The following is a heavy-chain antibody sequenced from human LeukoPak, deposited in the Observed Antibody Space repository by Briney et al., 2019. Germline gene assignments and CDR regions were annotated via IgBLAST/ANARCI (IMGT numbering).Heavy chain of an antibody. CDR1: GGSISSYY. CDR2: IYYSGST. J-gene: IGHJ4*02. Sequence: PSETLSLTCTVSGGSISSYYWSWLRQPPGKGLEWIGYIYYSGSTNYNPSLKSRVTISVDTSKNQFSLKLSSVTVADTAVYYCAATPYYYDSSGYHPEWGQGTLVTVSS. V-gene: IGHV4-59*01. CDR3: AATPYYYDSSGYHPE. D-gene: IGHD3-22*01.